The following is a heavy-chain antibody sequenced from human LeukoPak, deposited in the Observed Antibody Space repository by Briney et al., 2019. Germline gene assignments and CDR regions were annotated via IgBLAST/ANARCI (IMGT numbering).Heavy chain of an antibody. CDR3: ARDLDYYGSGNDY. J-gene: IGHJ4*02. D-gene: IGHD3-10*01. CDR2: ISNRISTI. V-gene: IGHV3-48*02. Sequence: GGSLRLSCAASEFTISRYCMNWVRQPPGKGLEWISYISNRISTIYYADSVKGRFTISRDNDKNSLYLQMNSLRDEDTAVYHCARDLDYYGSGNDYWGQGTLVTVSS. CDR1: EFTISRYC.